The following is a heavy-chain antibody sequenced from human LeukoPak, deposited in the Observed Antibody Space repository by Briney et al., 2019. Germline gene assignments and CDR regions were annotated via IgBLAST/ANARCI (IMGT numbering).Heavy chain of an antibody. CDR2: ISYDGSNK. V-gene: IGHV3-30-3*01. Sequence: GGSLRLSCAASGFTFSSYAMHWVRQAPGKGLEWVAVISYDGSNKYYADSVKGRFTISRDNSKNTLYLQMNSLRAEDTAVYYCARDPSGSAFFDYWGQGTLVTVSS. CDR1: GFTFSSYA. CDR3: ARDPSGSAFFDY. D-gene: IGHD1-26*01. J-gene: IGHJ4*02.